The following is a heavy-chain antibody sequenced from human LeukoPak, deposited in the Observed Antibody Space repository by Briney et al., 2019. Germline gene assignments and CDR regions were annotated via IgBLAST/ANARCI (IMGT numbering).Heavy chain of an antibody. CDR3: ARHPRWLLLPGY. J-gene: IGHJ4*02. CDR2: IYYSGST. Sequence: SETLSLTCTVSGGSISSSSYYWGWIRQPPGKGLEWIGSIYYSGSTYYSPSLKSRVTMSVDTSKNQFSLKLSSVTAADTAVYYCARHPRWLLLPGYWGQGTLVTVSS. V-gene: IGHV4-39*01. CDR1: GGSISSSSYY. D-gene: IGHD3-22*01.